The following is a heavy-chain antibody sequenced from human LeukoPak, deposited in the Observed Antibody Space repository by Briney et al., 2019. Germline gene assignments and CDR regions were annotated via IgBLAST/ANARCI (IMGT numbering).Heavy chain of an antibody. CDR2: MYPGDSDT. CDR1: GYNFTNYW. D-gene: IGHD1-14*01. V-gene: IGHV5-51*01. Sequence: GESLKISCKGSGYNFTNYWIGWVRQMSGEGLEWMGIMYPGDSDTRYSPSFQGQVTISADRSISTAYLQWSSLKASDNAMYYCARQSHSITDYWGQGTLVTVSS. J-gene: IGHJ4*02. CDR3: ARQSHSITDY.